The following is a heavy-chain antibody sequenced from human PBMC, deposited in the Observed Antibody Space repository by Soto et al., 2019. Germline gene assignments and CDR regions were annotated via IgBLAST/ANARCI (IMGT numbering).Heavy chain of an antibody. CDR2: IYYSGST. CDR1: GGSISSSSYY. Sequence: LSLTCTVSGGSISSSSYYWGWVRQHPGKGLEWIGYIYYSGSTYYNPSLKSRVTISVDTSKNQFSLKLSSVTAADTAVYYCAREWGVSGWFDPWGQGTLVTVSS. CDR3: AREWGVSGWFDP. V-gene: IGHV4-31*03. D-gene: IGHD3-16*01. J-gene: IGHJ5*02.